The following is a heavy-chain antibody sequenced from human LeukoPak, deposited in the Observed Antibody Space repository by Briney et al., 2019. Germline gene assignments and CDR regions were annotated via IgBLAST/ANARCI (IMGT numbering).Heavy chain of an antibody. D-gene: IGHD5-18*01. V-gene: IGHV3-30*02. CDR3: ARDPGYDYGYDY. CDR2: IRYDGTNK. CDR1: GFTFRSYG. Sequence: GGSLRLSCAASGFTFRSYGMHWVRQAPGKGLERVAFIRYDGTNKYYADSVKGRFTISRDNSMNTLYLQMNSLRAEDTAVCYCARDPGYDYGYDYWGQGTLVTVSS. J-gene: IGHJ4*02.